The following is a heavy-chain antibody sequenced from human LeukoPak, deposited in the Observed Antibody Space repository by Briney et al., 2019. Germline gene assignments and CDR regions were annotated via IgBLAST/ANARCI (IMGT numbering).Heavy chain of an antibody. V-gene: IGHV3-48*02. D-gene: IGHD2/OR15-2a*01. CDR2: ISRGSSDI. CDR1: GSTFSTYN. CDR3: ARAQKISANPLYFDY. Sequence: PGGSRRLSCAASGSTFSTYNIDWVRQAPGRGLEWVSYISRGSSDIYYADSVKGRLTISRDNAKNSLYLEMNSLRDEDAAVYYCARAQKISANPLYFDYWGLGTLVTVSS. J-gene: IGHJ4*02.